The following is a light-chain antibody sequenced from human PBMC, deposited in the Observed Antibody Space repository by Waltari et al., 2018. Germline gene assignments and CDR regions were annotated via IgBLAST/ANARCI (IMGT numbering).Light chain of an antibody. CDR2: GKN. CDR1: SLRRYY. J-gene: IGLJ2*01. Sequence: SSELTQEPAVSVALGQPVSITCPGDSLRRYYASWYQQKPRQAPLLVRYGKNSRPSAIPDRFSGSSSGNTASLTITGAQAEDEADYYCNSRDSNNNRVFFGGGTKLTVL. V-gene: IGLV3-19*01. CDR3: NSRDSNNNRVF.